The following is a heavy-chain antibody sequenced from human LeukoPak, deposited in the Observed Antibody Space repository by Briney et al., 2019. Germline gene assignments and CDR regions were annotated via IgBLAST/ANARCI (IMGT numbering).Heavy chain of an antibody. CDR1: GFSFSSYS. CDR3: AREKFVDTAMVNEDWFDP. CDR2: ISSSSSYI. J-gene: IGHJ5*02. Sequence: GGSLRLSCAASGFSFSSYSMNWVRQAPGKGLEWVSSISSSSSYIYYADSVKGRFTISRDNAKNSLYLQMNSLRAEDTAVYYCAREKFVDTAMVNEDWFDPWGQGTLVTVSS. D-gene: IGHD5-18*01. V-gene: IGHV3-21*01.